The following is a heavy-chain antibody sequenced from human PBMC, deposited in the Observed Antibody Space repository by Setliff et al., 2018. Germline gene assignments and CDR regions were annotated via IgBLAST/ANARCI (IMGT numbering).Heavy chain of an antibody. V-gene: IGHV4-59*08. J-gene: IGHJ5*02. CDR3: ARQKPVSLYDNMVGFDP. CDR2: MSYSGSN. CDR1: GGSVTRYS. Sequence: PSETLSLTCNVSGGSVTRYSWTWIRQPPGRGLEWIGSMSYSGSNDYNLSLKSRVTMSIHTSKNQFSLSLSSVTAADTAVYYCARQKPVSLYDNMVGFDPWGQGTLVTVS. D-gene: IGHD3-22*01.